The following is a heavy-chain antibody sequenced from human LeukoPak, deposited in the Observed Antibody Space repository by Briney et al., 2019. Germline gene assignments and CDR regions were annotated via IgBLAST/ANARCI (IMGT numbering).Heavy chain of an antibody. Sequence: PGGSLTLSCAASGFTFSNYAMSWVRHPPGKGLEWVSRISGSGRSTYYADSVKGRFTISRDNSKNTLYVQMNSLRAEDTAVYYCAKVSSGSYYFDYWGQGTLVTVSS. CDR1: GFTFSNYA. J-gene: IGHJ4*02. V-gene: IGHV3-23*01. CDR2: ISGSGRST. D-gene: IGHD1-26*01. CDR3: AKVSSGSYYFDY.